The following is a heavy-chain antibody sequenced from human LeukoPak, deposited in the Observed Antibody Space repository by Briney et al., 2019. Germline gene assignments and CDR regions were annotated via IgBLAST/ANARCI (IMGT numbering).Heavy chain of an antibody. CDR1: GYTFTTYA. D-gene: IGHD3-10*01. CDR3: ARDEIEELLTGWGGMGV. V-gene: IGHV1-3*01. J-gene: IGHJ6*02. Sequence: ASVKVSCKASGYTFTTYAMHWVRQAPGQRLEWMGWINGGDGNTKYSQKFQDRVTFTRDTSASTAYMELSSLRSEDTAVYYCARDEIEELLTGWGGMGVWGQGTTVTVSS. CDR2: INGGDGNT.